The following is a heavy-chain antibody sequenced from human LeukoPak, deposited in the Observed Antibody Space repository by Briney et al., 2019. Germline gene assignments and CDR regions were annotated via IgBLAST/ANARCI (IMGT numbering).Heavy chain of an antibody. J-gene: IGHJ4*02. CDR2: ISYDGSNK. D-gene: IGHD1-26*01. V-gene: IGHV3-30-3*01. Sequence: GGSLRLSCAASGFTFSSYAMHWVRQAPGKGQEWVAVISYDGSNKYYADSVKGRFTISRDNSKNTLYLQMNSLRAEDTAVYYCARIPSGSYLYYFDYWGQGTLVTVSS. CDR3: ARIPSGSYLYYFDY. CDR1: GFTFSSYA.